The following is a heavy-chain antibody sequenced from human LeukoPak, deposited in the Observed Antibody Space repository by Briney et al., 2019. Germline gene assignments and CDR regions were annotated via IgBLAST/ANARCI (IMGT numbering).Heavy chain of an antibody. J-gene: IGHJ4*02. Sequence: GASVKVSCKASGYTFISYGISWVRQAPGQGLEWMGWISAYNGNTNYAQKLQGRVTMTTDTSTSTAYMELRSLRSDDTAVYYCARVGWVYDSSGYPDYWGQGTLVTVSS. CDR3: ARVGWVYDSSGYPDY. V-gene: IGHV1-18*01. D-gene: IGHD3-22*01. CDR1: GYTFISYG. CDR2: ISAYNGNT.